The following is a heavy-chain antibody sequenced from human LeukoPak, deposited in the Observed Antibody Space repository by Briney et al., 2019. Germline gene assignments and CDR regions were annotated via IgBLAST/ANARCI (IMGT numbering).Heavy chain of an antibody. J-gene: IGHJ4*02. D-gene: IGHD1-26*01. Sequence: EASVTVSCKASGYTFTNYGISWVRQAPGQGLEWMGWINTNTGNPTYAQGFTGRFVFSLDTSVSTAYLQISSLKAEDTAVYYCAREKSGSYFSYFDYWGQGTLVTVSS. CDR2: INTNTGNP. CDR3: AREKSGSYFSYFDY. V-gene: IGHV7-4-1*02. CDR1: GYTFTNYG.